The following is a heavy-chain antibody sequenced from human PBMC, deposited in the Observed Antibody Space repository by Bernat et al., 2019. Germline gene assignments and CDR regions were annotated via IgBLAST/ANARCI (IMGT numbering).Heavy chain of an antibody. Sequence: QVQLVESGGGVVQPGRSLRLSCAASGFTFSSYAMHWVRQAPGKGLEGVAVISYDGSNKYYADSVKGRFTISRDNSKNTLYLQMNSLRAEDTAVYYCARDFLRERWLHRLDYWGQGTLVTVSS. J-gene: IGHJ4*02. CDR2: ISYDGSNK. V-gene: IGHV3-30-3*01. D-gene: IGHD5-24*01. CDR3: ARDFLRERWLHRLDY. CDR1: GFTFSSYA.